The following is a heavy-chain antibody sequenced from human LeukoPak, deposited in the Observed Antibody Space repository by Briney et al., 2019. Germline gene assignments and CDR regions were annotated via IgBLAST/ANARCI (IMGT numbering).Heavy chain of an antibody. V-gene: IGHV3-23*01. J-gene: IGHJ4*02. CDR2: ISSSGSST. D-gene: IGHD3-22*01. CDR3: AKVWAPPWEYYDSSEYHDY. Sequence: GASLRLSWAASGFIFSSYAMSWGRQAPGKGLESVAAISSSGSSTSYADSVKGRFTISIDNSKDTLYLQMNSLIAEVMAVYYCAKVWAPPWEYYDSSEYHDYWGQGTLVTVSS. CDR1: GFIFSSYA.